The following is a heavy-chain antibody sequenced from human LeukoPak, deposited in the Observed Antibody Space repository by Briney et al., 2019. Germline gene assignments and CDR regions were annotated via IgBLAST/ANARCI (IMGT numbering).Heavy chain of an antibody. J-gene: IGHJ6*02. V-gene: IGHV4-31*03. Sequence: SQTLSLTCTVSGGSISSGGYYWSWIRQLPGTGLEWIGYIYYSGSTYYNPSLKSRVTISVDTSKNQFSLKLSSVSAPDTAVYYCATQGSSSSSYYYGMDVWGQGTTVTVSS. CDR3: ATQGSSSSSYYYGMDV. CDR2: IYYSGST. D-gene: IGHD6-6*01. CDR1: GGSISSGGYY.